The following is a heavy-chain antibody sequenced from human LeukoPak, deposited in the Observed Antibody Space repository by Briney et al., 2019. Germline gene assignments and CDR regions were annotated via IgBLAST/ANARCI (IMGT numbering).Heavy chain of an antibody. J-gene: IGHJ6*03. Sequence: PSETLSLTCTVSDDSITSDSITTYYWSWIRQPPGKALEWIGYIYYSGSTHYSPSLESRVTISLDTSKSQFSLRLSSVTSADTVVYLRRPARRVPYSYFYMDVWGKGTTVTVSS. CDR1: DDSITSDSITTYY. CDR3: RPARRVPYSYFYMDV. CDR2: IYYSGST. V-gene: IGHV4-61*01.